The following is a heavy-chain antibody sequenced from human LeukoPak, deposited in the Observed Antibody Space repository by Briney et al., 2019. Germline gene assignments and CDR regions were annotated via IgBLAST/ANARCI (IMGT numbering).Heavy chain of an antibody. CDR1: GGSFSGYY. J-gene: IGHJ4*02. CDR3: ARGRYQRTLGY. V-gene: IGHV4-34*01. D-gene: IGHD2-2*01. CDR2: INHSGST. Sequence: SETLSLTCAVYGGSFSGYYWSWIRQPPGKGLEWIGEINHSGSTNYNPSLKSRVTISVDTSKNQFSLKLSSVTAADTAVYYCARGRYQRTLGYWGQGTLVTVSS.